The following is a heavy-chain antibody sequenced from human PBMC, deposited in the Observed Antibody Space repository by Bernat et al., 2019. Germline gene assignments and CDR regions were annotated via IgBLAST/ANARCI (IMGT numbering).Heavy chain of an antibody. CDR2: IYYSGST. V-gene: IGHV4-39*01. D-gene: IGHD1-1*01. CDR1: GGSISSSSYY. CDR3: ARPPQYNWNPWAYYYYMDV. Sequence: QLQLQESGPGLVKPSETLSLTCTVSGGSISSSSYYWGWIRQPPGKGLEWIGSIYYSGSTYYNPSLKSRVTISVDTSKNQFSLKLSSVTAADTAVYYCARPPQYNWNPWAYYYYMDVWGKGTTVTVSS. J-gene: IGHJ6*03.